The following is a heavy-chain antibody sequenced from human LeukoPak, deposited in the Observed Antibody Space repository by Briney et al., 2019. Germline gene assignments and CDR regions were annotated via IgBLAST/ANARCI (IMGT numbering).Heavy chain of an antibody. Sequence: GGSLRLSCAASGFTFSSYSMNWVRQAPGKGLEWVSYISSSSSTIYYADSVKGRFTISRDNAKNTLYLQMNSLRAEDTAVYYCARLSAYYYGSYFYYYMDVWGKGTTVTVSS. CDR1: GFTFSSYS. CDR2: ISSSSSTI. V-gene: IGHV3-48*04. CDR3: ARLSAYYYGSYFYYYMDV. D-gene: IGHD3-10*01. J-gene: IGHJ6*03.